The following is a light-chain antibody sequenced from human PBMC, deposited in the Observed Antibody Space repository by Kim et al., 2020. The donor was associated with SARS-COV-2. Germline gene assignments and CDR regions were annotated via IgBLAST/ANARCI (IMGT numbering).Light chain of an antibody. Sequence: LGQTVRIPCQGDSLRSYYASWYQQKPGQAPVLVIYGKNNRPSGIPDRFSGSSSGNTASLTITGAQAEDEADYYCNSRDSSGNHLEVFGGGTQLTVL. CDR3: NSRDSSGNHLEV. J-gene: IGLJ2*01. V-gene: IGLV3-19*01. CDR1: SLRSYY. CDR2: GKN.